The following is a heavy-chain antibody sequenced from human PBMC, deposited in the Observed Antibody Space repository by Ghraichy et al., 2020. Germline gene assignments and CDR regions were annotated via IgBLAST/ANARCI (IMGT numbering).Heavy chain of an antibody. V-gene: IGHV4-39*01. Sequence: SETLSLTCTVSGGSISSSSYYWGWIRQPPGKGLEWIGSIYYSGSTYYNPSLKSRVTISVDTSKNQFSLKLSSVTAADTAVYYCARHSPSSGWYYGMDVWGQGTTVTVSS. CDR2: IYYSGST. D-gene: IGHD6-19*01. CDR3: ARHSPSSGWYYGMDV. J-gene: IGHJ6*02. CDR1: GGSISSSSYY.